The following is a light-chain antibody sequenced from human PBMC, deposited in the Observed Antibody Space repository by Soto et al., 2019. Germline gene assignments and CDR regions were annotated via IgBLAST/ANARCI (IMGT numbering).Light chain of an antibody. CDR3: QQSFSTPRT. J-gene: IGKJ1*01. V-gene: IGKV1-39*01. Sequence: DIQMTQSPSSLSASIGDRVTITCRASQAISNYLNWYQQKPGKAPKLLIYAASSLQSGVPSRFSGSGSGTDFTLTITSLQPEDFATYSCQQSFSTPRTFGLGTKVDI. CDR2: AAS. CDR1: QAISNY.